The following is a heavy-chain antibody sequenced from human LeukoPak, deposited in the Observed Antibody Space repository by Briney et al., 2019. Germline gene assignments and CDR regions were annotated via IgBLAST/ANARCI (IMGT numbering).Heavy chain of an antibody. J-gene: IGHJ2*01. CDR1: GFTFSRYW. Sequence: TGGSLRLSCAASGFTFSRYWMHWVRQAPGKGLEWVSRIQIDGSSTNYADSVKGRFTISRGNDKNTLYLQMHSLRAEDTAMYYCSRVLPGGSRSPDLWGLGTLVIVSS. V-gene: IGHV3-74*01. D-gene: IGHD1-26*01. CDR3: SRVLPGGSRSPDL. CDR2: IQIDGSST.